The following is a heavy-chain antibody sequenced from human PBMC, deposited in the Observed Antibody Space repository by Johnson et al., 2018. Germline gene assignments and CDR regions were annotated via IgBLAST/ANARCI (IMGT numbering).Heavy chain of an antibody. D-gene: IGHD6-13*01. CDR2: IFYSGST. J-gene: IGHJ3*02. Sequence: QVQLQESGPGLVKPSETLSLTCTVSGGSFTSSHDSWGWIRQPPGKGLEWIGNIFYSGSTYYNPSLKSRVTTSADTSKNQFSLKLSSVPAADTAVYYCARRRIAATNDVFDIWGQGTMVTVSS. CDR1: GGSFTSSHDS. CDR3: ARRRIAATNDVFDI. V-gene: IGHV4-39*01.